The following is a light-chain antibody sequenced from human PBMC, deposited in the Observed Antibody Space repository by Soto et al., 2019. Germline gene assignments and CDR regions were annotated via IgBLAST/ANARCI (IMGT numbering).Light chain of an antibody. Sequence: QSALTQPASVSGSPGQSITISCTGTSSDAGGYNYVSWYQQYPGKAPKLMIYDVSNRPSGVSNRFSGSKSGNTASLTISGPQAEDEADYYCTSYTTSSTLVFGTGTKVTVL. V-gene: IGLV2-14*01. CDR2: DVS. J-gene: IGLJ1*01. CDR3: TSYTTSSTLV. CDR1: SSDAGGYNY.